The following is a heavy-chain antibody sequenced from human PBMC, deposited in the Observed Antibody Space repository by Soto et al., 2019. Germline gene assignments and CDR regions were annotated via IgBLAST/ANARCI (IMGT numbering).Heavy chain of an antibody. CDR3: AKGSGSYYYGMDV. Sequence: PGGSLRLSYAASGFTFSSYGMHWVRQAPGKGLEWVAVISYDGSNKYYADSVKGRFTISRDNSKNTLYLQMNSLRAEDTAVYYCAKGSGSYYYGMDVWGQGTTVTVSS. CDR1: GFTFSSYG. D-gene: IGHD1-26*01. J-gene: IGHJ6*02. V-gene: IGHV3-30*18. CDR2: ISYDGSNK.